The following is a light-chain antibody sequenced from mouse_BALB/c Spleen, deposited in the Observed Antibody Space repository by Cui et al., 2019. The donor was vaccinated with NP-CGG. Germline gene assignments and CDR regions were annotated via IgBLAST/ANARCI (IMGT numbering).Light chain of an antibody. V-gene: IGLV1*01. Sequence: QAIVTQVSALTPSPGETVTLTCRPSTGAVTTNNYANWVQEKPDHLFTGLIGSTNNRPPGVPARFSGSLIGDKAALTIAGAQTEDEAIYFCALWYSNHWVFGGGTKLTVL. CDR3: ALWYSNHWV. CDR2: STN. J-gene: IGLJ1*01. CDR1: TGAVTTNNY.